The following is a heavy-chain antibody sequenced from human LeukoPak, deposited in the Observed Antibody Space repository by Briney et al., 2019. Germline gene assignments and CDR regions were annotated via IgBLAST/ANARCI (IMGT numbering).Heavy chain of an antibody. CDR3: ARTSTMTTLPPDMGFSY. CDR1: GFTFSSYG. V-gene: IGHV3-33*01. Sequence: PGGSLRLSCAASGFTFSSYGMHWVRQAPGKGLEWVAVIWYDGNDKYYADSVKGRFTISRDNSKNTLYLQMNSLRAEDTAVYYCARTSTMTTLPPDMGFSYWGQGTLVTVSS. D-gene: IGHD4-17*01. CDR2: IWYDGNDK. J-gene: IGHJ4*02.